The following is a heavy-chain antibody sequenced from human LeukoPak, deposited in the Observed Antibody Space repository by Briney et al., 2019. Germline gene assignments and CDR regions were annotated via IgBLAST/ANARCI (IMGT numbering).Heavy chain of an antibody. CDR3: ARGPYYYGSGSYLLDYYYMDV. Sequence: SETLSLTCTVSGDSITSSSYYWGWIRQAPGEGLEWIGSSYFNGDTFHNPSLESRVTISVDTSKNQFSLKLNSVTAADTAMYYCARGPYYYGSGSYLLDYYYMDVWGKGTTVTISS. CDR1: GDSITSSSYY. CDR2: SYFNGDT. J-gene: IGHJ6*03. V-gene: IGHV4-39*07. D-gene: IGHD3-10*01.